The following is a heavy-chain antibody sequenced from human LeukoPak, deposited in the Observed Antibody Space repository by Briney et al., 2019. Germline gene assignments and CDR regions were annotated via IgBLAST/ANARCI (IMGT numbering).Heavy chain of an antibody. D-gene: IGHD6-13*01. CDR1: GNYW. Sequence: GGSLRLSCAASGNYWMHWVRQAPGKGLEWVAVIWYDGSNKYYADSVKGRFTISRDNSKNTLYLQMNSLRAEDTAVYYCARSLAADYWGQGTLVTVSS. CDR3: ARSLAADY. V-gene: IGHV3-33*08. CDR2: IWYDGSNK. J-gene: IGHJ4*02.